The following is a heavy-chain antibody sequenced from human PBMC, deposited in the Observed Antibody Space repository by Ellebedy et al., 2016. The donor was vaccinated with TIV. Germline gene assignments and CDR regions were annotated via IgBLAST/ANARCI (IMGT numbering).Heavy chain of an antibody. J-gene: IGHJ6*02. D-gene: IGHD3-22*01. CDR3: AKGVYDSSLSGLDV. CDR1: GFTFSSYG. V-gene: IGHV3-30*18. CDR2: ISSDGSDK. Sequence: GGSLRLXXVASGFTFSSYGMHWVRQAPGKGLEWVAVISSDGSDKYYADSVKGRFTISRDNSKNTLYLQMDSLRAEDTAVYYCAKGVYDSSLSGLDVWGQGTTVTVSS.